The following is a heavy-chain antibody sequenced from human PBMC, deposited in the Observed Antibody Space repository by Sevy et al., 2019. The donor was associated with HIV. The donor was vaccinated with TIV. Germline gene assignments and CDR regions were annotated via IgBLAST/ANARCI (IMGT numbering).Heavy chain of an antibody. J-gene: IGHJ3*02. V-gene: IGHV3-23*01. Sequence: GGYLRLSCAASGFTFSSYAMSWVRQAPGKGLEWVSAISGRGGSTYYADSVKGRFTISRDNSNNTLYLQMNSLRAEDTAIYYCAKDVSLGVYATNGAFDIWGQGTMVTVSS. CDR2: ISGRGGST. D-gene: IGHD2-8*01. CDR3: AKDVSLGVYATNGAFDI. CDR1: GFTFSSYA.